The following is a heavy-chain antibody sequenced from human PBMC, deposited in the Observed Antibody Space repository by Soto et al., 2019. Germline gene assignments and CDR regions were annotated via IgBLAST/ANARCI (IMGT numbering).Heavy chain of an antibody. D-gene: IGHD6-19*01. J-gene: IGHJ3*02. Sequence: SETLSLTCTVSGGSISSYYWSWIRQPAGKGLEWIGRIYTSGSTNYNPSLKSRITMSVDTSKNQFSLKLSSVTAADTAVYYCARSPSSGWYAGAFDIWGQGTMVTVS. CDR3: ARSPSSGWYAGAFDI. CDR2: IYTSGST. CDR1: GGSISSYY. V-gene: IGHV4-4*07.